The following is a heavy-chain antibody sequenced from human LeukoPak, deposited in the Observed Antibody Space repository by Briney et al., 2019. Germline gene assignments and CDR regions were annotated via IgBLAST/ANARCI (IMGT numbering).Heavy chain of an antibody. V-gene: IGHV4-39*07. D-gene: IGHD6-6*01. CDR2: IYYSGST. CDR3: ARGNRIAARPDYFDY. J-gene: IGHJ4*02. CDR1: GGSISSSSYY. Sequence: SETLSLTCTVSGGSISSSSYYWGWIRQPPGKGLEWIGSIYYSGSTYYNPSLKSRVTISVDTSKNQFSLKLSPVTAADTAVYYCARGNRIAARPDYFDYWGQGTLVTVSS.